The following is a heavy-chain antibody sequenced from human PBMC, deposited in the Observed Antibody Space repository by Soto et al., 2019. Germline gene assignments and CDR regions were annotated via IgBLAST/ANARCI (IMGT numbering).Heavy chain of an antibody. CDR3: ARDYPDYLKLERPGLRYYYYGMDV. V-gene: IGHV3-48*01. J-gene: IGHJ6*02. D-gene: IGHD1-1*01. Sequence: GGSLRLSCAASGFTFSSYSMNWVRQAPGKGLEWVSYISSSSSTIYYADSVKGRFTISRDNAKNSLYLQMNSLRAEDTAVYYCARDYPDYLKLERPGLRYYYYGMDVWGQGTTVTVSS. CDR2: ISSSSSTI. CDR1: GFTFSSYS.